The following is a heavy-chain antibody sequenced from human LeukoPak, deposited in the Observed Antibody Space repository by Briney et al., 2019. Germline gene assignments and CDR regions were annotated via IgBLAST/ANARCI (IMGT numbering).Heavy chain of an antibody. D-gene: IGHD3-3*01. V-gene: IGHV4-30-4*08. CDR2: IYYSGST. CDR1: GGSISSSSYY. J-gene: IGHJ3*02. CDR3: ARASFLEWLLPGAFDI. Sequence: SETLSLTCTVSGGSISSSSYYWGWIRQPPGKGLEWIGYIYYSGSTYYNPSLKSRVTISVDTSKNQFSLKLSSVTAADTAVYYCARASFLEWLLPGAFDIWGQGTMVTVSS.